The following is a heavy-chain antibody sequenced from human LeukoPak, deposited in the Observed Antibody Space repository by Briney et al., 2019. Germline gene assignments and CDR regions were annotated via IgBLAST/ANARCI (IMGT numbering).Heavy chain of an antibody. CDR3: ARTIRPAAIVLYYMDV. J-gene: IGHJ6*03. V-gene: IGHV4-4*02. D-gene: IGHD2-2*02. CDR1: GDFITKSVW. CDR2: IYHSGST. Sequence: NPSGTLSLTCAVSGDFITKSVWWIWVRQTPGKGLEWIGDIYHSGSTNSNPSLKSRVTLSLDKSKNQFSLKLSSVTAADTAVYYCARTIRPAAIVLYYMDVWGKGTTVTVSS.